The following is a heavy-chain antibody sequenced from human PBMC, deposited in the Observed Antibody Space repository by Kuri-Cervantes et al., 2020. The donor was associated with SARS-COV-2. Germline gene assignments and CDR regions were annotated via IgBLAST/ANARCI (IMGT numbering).Heavy chain of an antibody. CDR2: INPSGGST. Sequence: ASVKVSCKASGYTFTSYYMHWARQAPGQGLEWMGIINPSGGSTSYAQKFQGRVTMTRDTSTSTVYMELSSLRSEDTAVYYCARVTDYYGSGSYTEGWFDPWGQGTLVTCYS. J-gene: IGHJ5*02. CDR1: GYTFTSYY. CDR3: ARVTDYYGSGSYTEGWFDP. D-gene: IGHD3-10*01. V-gene: IGHV1-46*01.